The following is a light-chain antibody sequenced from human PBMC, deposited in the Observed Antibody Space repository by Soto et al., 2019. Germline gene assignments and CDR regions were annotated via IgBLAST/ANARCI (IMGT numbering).Light chain of an antibody. CDR1: QSVSSGY. Sequence: EIVLTQSPGTLSLSPGERATLSCRASQSVSSGYLAWYQQKPGQAPRLLIYATSSRVTGVPDRFSGSGSGTDFTLTINRLEPEDFAVYYCQQFGGSPPRLTFGGGTKVEIK. V-gene: IGKV3-20*01. CDR3: QQFGGSPPRLT. J-gene: IGKJ4*01. CDR2: ATS.